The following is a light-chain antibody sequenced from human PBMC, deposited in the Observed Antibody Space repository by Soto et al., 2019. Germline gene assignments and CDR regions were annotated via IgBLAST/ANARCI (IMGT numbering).Light chain of an antibody. J-gene: IGKJ2*01. CDR2: AAS. CDR3: QQYNNWPQT. CDR1: EGIGSN. Sequence: EIVMTQSPASLSVSPGETATLSCRASEGIGSNVAWYQQATGQAPRLLIYAASTRATGIPARFSGSGSGPEFALNISSLQPEDFAVYYCQQYNNWPQTFGKGTKLEIK. V-gene: IGKV3-15*01.